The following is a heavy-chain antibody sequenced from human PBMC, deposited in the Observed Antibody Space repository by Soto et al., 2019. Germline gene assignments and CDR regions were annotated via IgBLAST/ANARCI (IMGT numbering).Heavy chain of an antibody. CDR3: ARDIVAGHYDY. D-gene: IGHD5-12*01. CDR2: INAGNGNT. Sequence: QVQLVQSGAEVKKPGASVKVSCNASGYTFTSYAMHWVRQAPGQRLEWMGWINAGNGNTKYSQKFQGRVTITRDTSASTAYMELSSLRSEDTAVYYCARDIVAGHYDYWGQGTLVTVSS. CDR1: GYTFTSYA. V-gene: IGHV1-3*01. J-gene: IGHJ4*02.